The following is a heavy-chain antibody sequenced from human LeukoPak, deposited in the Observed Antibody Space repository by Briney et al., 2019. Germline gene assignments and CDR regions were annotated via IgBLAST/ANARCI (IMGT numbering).Heavy chain of an antibody. V-gene: IGHV5-51*01. J-gene: IGHJ4*02. CDR1: GDSFTNYW. Sequence: GESLKISCKVSGDSFTNYWFGWVRQMPGKGLEWMGIIYPRDSDTRYSPSFQGQVTISADKSISTAYLQWSCLKASDTAMYYCARNKRTLYDSSGYYSPTAFDCWGQGTLVTVSS. D-gene: IGHD3-22*01. CDR3: ARNKRTLYDSSGYYSPTAFDC. CDR2: IYPRDSDT.